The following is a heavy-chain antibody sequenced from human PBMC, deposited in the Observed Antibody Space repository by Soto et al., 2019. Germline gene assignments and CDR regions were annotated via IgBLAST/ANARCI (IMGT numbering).Heavy chain of an antibody. CDR2: IRSKANSYAT. V-gene: IGHV3-73*01. CDR1: GFTFSGSA. D-gene: IGHD3-10*01. CDR3: TRPGEGIQH. Sequence: GGSLRLSCAASGFTFSGSAMHWVRQASGKGLEWVGRIRSKANSYATAYAASVKGRFTISRDDSKNTAYLQMNSLKTEDTAVYYCTRPGEGIQHWGQGALVTVSS. J-gene: IGHJ1*01.